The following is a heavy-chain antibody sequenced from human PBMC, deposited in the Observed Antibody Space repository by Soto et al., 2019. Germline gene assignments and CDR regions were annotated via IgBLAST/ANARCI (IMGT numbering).Heavy chain of an antibody. CDR1: DGSIRSSNW. Sequence: SETLSLTCAVADGSIRSSNWWSWVRQPPGKGLEWIGEIYHSGRTNYNPSLKSRVTISVDKSKILFSLKLTSVTAADTAVYYCARVGCSGGTCYSEKYYFDYWGQGTLVTVSS. J-gene: IGHJ4*02. V-gene: IGHV4-4*02. CDR3: ARVGCSGGTCYSEKYYFDY. D-gene: IGHD2-15*01. CDR2: IYHSGRT.